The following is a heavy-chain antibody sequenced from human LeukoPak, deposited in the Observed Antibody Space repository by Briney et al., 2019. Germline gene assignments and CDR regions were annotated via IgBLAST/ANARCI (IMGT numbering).Heavy chain of an antibody. J-gene: IGHJ4*02. V-gene: IGHV3-23*01. D-gene: IGHD6-19*01. CDR3: AKETYSSGWYYFDY. CDR2: ISGSGGST. Sequence: AGGSLRLSCAASGFTFSSYAMSWVRQTPGKGLEWVSAISGSGGSTYYADSVKGRFTISRDNSKNTLYLQMNSLRAEDTAVYYCAKETYSSGWYYFDYWGQGTLVTVSS. CDR1: GFTFSSYA.